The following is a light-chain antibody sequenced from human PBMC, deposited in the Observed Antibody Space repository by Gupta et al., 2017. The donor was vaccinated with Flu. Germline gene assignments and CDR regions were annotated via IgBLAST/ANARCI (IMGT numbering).Light chain of an antibody. J-gene: IGLJ3*02. CDR2: DTT. CDR1: TGPVTNGHY. V-gene: IGLV7-46*01. Sequence: QAVVTQEPSLTVSPGGTVTLTCGPSTGPVTNGHYPYWFQQKPGQAPRTLIYDTTNKHSWTPARFSGSLLGDKAALTPSGAQPEDEAEYYCLLSYSGPRVFGGGTKLTVL. CDR3: LLSYSGPRV.